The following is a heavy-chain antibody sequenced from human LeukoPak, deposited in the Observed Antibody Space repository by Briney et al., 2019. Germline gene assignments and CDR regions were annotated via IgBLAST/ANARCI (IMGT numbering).Heavy chain of an antibody. CDR1: GYSISSGYY. D-gene: IGHD3-10*01. V-gene: IGHV4-38-2*02. J-gene: IGHJ4*02. CDR2: MHHSGST. CDR3: ARVRLWFGDHLDDY. Sequence: SETLSLTCTVSGYSISSGYYWGWIRQPPGKGLEWIGSMHHSGSTYYNPSLKSRGTMSLDTSKNQFSLRLTSVTAADTAVYYCARVRLWFGDHLDDYWGQGTLVTVSS.